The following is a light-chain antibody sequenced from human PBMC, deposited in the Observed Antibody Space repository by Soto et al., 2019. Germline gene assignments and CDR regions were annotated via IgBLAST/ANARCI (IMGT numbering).Light chain of an antibody. CDR2: LERSGSY. J-gene: IGLJ3*02. V-gene: IGLV4-60*02. Sequence: QSVLTQSSSASASLGSSVKLTCTLSSGHSSYIIAWHQQQPGKAPRYLMKLERSGSYNKGSGVPDRFSGSSSGADRYLTISHLQFEDEADYYCETWDSDTHTVFGGGTKLTVL. CDR3: ETWDSDTHTV. CDR1: SGHSSYI.